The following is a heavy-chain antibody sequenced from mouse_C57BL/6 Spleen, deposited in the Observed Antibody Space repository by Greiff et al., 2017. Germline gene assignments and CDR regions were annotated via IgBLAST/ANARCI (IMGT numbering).Heavy chain of an antibody. V-gene: IGHV1-69*01. D-gene: IGHD1-1*01. Sequence: QVQLQQPGAELVMPGASVKLSCKASGYTFTSYWMHWVKQRPGQGLEWIGEIEPSDSYTNYNQKFKGKSTLTVDKSSSTAYMQLSSLTSEDSAVYYCERGRATAVESPFAYWGQGTLVTVSA. J-gene: IGHJ3*01. CDR1: GYTFTSYW. CDR3: ERGRATAVESPFAY. CDR2: IEPSDSYT.